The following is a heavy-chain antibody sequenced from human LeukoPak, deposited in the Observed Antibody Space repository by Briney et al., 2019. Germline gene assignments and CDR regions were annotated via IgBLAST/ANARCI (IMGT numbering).Heavy chain of an antibody. CDR3: ARGSMVRGVPDY. V-gene: IGHV3-74*01. J-gene: IGHJ4*02. CDR1: GFTFSSYW. D-gene: IGHD3-10*01. Sequence: GGSLRLSCAASGFTFSSYWMHWVRQAPGKGLVWVSCINSDGSSTSYADSVKGRFTISRDNAKNTLDVQMHSLRAEDTAVYYCARGSMVRGVPDYWGQGTLVTVSS. CDR2: INSDGSST.